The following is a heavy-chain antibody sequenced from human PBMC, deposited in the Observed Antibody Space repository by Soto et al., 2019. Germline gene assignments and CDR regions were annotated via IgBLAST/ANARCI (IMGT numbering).Heavy chain of an antibody. CDR2: ISNSGSI. J-gene: IGHJ3*02. D-gene: IGHD2-21*02. V-gene: IGHV3-48*02. CDR3: VADDIGGDPGDVFDN. Sequence: VHLVESGGDLLQPGGSLRLSCVASGFTFSSHSMNWVGQAPGKGLEWISHISNSGSIYYADSVEGRFTISRDNAKKSQYMRMTSLRDGDMAFYYGVADDIGGDPGDVFDNWGQGTMVTVSS. CDR1: GFTFSSHS.